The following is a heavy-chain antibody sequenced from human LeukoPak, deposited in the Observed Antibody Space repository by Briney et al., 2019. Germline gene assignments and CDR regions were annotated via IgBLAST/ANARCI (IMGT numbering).Heavy chain of an antibody. D-gene: IGHD2-15*01. CDR2: INAGNGNT. Sequence: ASVKVSCKASGYTFTSYDVNWVRQATGQGLEWMGWINAGNGNTKYSQKFQGRVTITRDTSASTAYMELSSLRSEDTTVYYCARGGYCSGGSCPRNWFDPWGQGTLVTVSS. CDR3: ARGGYCSGGSCPRNWFDP. V-gene: IGHV1-3*01. J-gene: IGHJ5*02. CDR1: GYTFTSYD.